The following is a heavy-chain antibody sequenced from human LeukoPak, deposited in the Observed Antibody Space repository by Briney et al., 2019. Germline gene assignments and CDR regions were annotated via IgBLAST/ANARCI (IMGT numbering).Heavy chain of an antibody. V-gene: IGHV1-2*06. CDR3: ARYCGGDCFSAPFDI. Sequence: ASVKVSCKASGYTFTGYYMHWVRQAPGQGLEWMGRINPNSGGTNYAQKLQGRVTMTTDTSTSTAYMELRSLRSDDTAVYYCARYCGGDCFSAPFDIWGQGTMVTVSS. CDR1: GYTFTGYY. J-gene: IGHJ3*02. CDR2: INPNSGGT. D-gene: IGHD2-21*02.